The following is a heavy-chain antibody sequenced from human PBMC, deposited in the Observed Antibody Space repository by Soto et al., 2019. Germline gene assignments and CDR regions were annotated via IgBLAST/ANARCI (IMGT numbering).Heavy chain of an antibody. CDR3: ARGNVLLWFGDPYYFDY. CDR1: GGSISSGDDD. Sequence: PSGTLSLTCTVSGGSISSGDDDGSWIRQPPGKGLEWIGYIYYSGSTYYNPSLKSRVTISVDTSKNQFSLKLSSVTAADTAVYYCARGNVLLWFGDPYYFDYWGQGTLVTVSS. J-gene: IGHJ4*02. CDR2: IYYSGST. V-gene: IGHV4-30-4*01. D-gene: IGHD3-10*01.